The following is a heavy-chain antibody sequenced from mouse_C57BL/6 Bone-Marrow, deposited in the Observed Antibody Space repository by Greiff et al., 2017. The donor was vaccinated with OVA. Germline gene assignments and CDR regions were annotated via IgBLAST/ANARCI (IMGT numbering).Heavy chain of an antibody. CDR1: GYAFSSYW. CDR3: ARGGYGSSSPWFAC. J-gene: IGHJ3*01. CDR2: IYPGDGDT. Sequence: QVQLQQPGAELVKPGASVKLSCKASGYAFSSYWMNWVKQRPGKGLEWIGQIYPGDGDTNYNGKFKGRCTLAGDNSSSTAYMQLSSLTSEDSAVYFCARGGYGSSSPWFACWGQGTLVTVSA. D-gene: IGHD1-1*01. V-gene: IGHV1-80*01.